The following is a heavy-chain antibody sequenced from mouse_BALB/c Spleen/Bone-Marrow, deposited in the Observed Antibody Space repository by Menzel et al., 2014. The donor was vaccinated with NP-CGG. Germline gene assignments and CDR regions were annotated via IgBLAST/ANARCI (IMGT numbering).Heavy chain of an antibody. J-gene: IGHJ3*01. D-gene: IGHD2-1*01. CDR2: IYPGNGDI. Sequence: QVQLQQSGAELVRSGASVKMACKASGYTFTRYNMHWVKQTPGQGLEWIGYIYPGNGDINFNQKFKGKATLTADTSSSTAYMQISSLTSEDSAVYFCARWGGNYEFAYWGQGTLVTVSA. CDR3: ARWGGNYEFAY. CDR1: GYTFTRYN. V-gene: IGHV1-12*01.